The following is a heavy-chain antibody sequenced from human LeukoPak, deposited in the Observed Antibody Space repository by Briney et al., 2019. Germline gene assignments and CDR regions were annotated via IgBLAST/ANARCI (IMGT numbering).Heavy chain of an antibody. Sequence: GGSLRLSCAASGFTFSSYAMSWVRQAPGKGLEWVSAISGSGGSTHYADSVKGRFTISRDTSKNTLYLQMNSLRAKDTAVYYCAKDILWFGELPSYFDYWGQGTLVTVSS. CDR3: AKDILWFGELPSYFDY. J-gene: IGHJ4*02. CDR1: GFTFSSYA. D-gene: IGHD3-10*01. CDR2: ISGSGGST. V-gene: IGHV3-23*01.